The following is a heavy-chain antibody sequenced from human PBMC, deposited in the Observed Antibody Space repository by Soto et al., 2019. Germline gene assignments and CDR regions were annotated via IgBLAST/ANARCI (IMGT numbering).Heavy chain of an antibody. V-gene: IGHV4-39*01. CDR3: ARQGAVVVAATQYYFDY. D-gene: IGHD2-15*01. J-gene: IGHJ4*02. CDR2: IYYSGST. Sequence: QLQLQESGPGLVKPSETLSLTCTVSGGSISSSTYYWGWIRQPPGKGLEWIGSIYYSGSTYYNPSLKSRVTISVDTSKNQFSLKLSSVTAADTAVYYCARQGAVVVAATQYYFDYWGQGTLVTVSS. CDR1: GGSISSSTYY.